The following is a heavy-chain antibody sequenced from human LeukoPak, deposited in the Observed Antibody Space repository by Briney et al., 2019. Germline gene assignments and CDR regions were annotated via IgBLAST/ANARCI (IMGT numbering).Heavy chain of an antibody. V-gene: IGHV1-18*01. CDR1: GYTFTNYG. CDR2: ISGYNGYT. CDR3: ARDRWDVWGYYFDY. D-gene: IGHD3-16*01. Sequence: ASVKVSCKASGYTFTNYGITWVRQAPGQGLEWMGWISGYNGYTNYAQKLQGRVAMTTDTSTSTAYMELRSLRSDDTAVYYCARDRWDVWGYYFDYWGQGTLVTVSS. J-gene: IGHJ4*02.